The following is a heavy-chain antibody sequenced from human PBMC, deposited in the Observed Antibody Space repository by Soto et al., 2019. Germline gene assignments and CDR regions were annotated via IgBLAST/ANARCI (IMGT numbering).Heavy chain of an antibody. Sequence: PGESLKISCKGSGYSFSNYWIGWVRQKPGKGLEWMGNIYPGDSDTRYSPSFEGQVILSADMSINTVYRQWKSLKASDTAMYFCASLGAVLAGYDSFDMWGQGTMVTVSS. CDR1: GYSFSNYW. V-gene: IGHV5-51*01. CDR2: IYPGDSDT. J-gene: IGHJ3*02. CDR3: ASLGAVLAGYDSFDM. D-gene: IGHD3-9*01.